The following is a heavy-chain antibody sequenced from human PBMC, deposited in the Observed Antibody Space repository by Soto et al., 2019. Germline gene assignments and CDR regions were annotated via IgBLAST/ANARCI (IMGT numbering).Heavy chain of an antibody. Sequence: EVQLLESGGGLVQPGGSLRLSCAASGFTFSSYAMSRVRQAPGKGLEWVSAISGSGGSTYYADSVKGRFTISRDNSKNTLYLQMNSLRAEDTAVYYCAKDRRRIVEGKLFDYWGQGTLVTVSS. CDR1: GFTFSSYA. CDR3: AKDRRRIVEGKLFDY. J-gene: IGHJ4*02. V-gene: IGHV3-23*01. CDR2: ISGSGGST. D-gene: IGHD3-22*01.